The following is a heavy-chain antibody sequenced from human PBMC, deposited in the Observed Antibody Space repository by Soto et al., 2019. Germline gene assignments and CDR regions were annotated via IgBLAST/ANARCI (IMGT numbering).Heavy chain of an antibody. CDR1: GDSVSSNSAA. Sequence: QLQQSGPGLVKPSQTLSLTCAISGDSVSSNSAAWNWIRQSPSRGLEWLGRTYYRSKWYNDYAVSMKGRISIDPDTSKNEFSLHLNSVTPDDTAVYYCARGQGLLVAGFGWDVWGPGTTVTASS. CDR3: ARGQGLLVAGFGWDV. CDR2: TYYRSKWYN. D-gene: IGHD5-12*01. V-gene: IGHV6-1*01. J-gene: IGHJ6*02.